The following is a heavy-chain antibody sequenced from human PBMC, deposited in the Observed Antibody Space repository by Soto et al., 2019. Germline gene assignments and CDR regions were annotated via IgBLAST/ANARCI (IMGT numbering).Heavy chain of an antibody. J-gene: IGHJ4*02. V-gene: IGHV3-48*03. CDR1: GFTFSSYE. CDR2: ISSSGSTI. CDR3: ARDLLGSTSD. Sequence: EVQLVESGGGLVQPGGSLRLSCAASGFTFSSYEMNWVRQAPGKGLEWVSYISSSGSTIYYADSVKGRFTISRDNAKKSLYMQMNSLRAEDTAVYYCARDLLGSTSDWGQGTLVTVSS. D-gene: IGHD2-2*01.